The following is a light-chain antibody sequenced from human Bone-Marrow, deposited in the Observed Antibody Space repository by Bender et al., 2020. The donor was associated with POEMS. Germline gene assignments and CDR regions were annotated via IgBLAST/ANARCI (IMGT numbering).Light chain of an antibody. Sequence: SYEVTQPPSVSVSPGQTASITCSGDDLGDKYVAWYQQKPGQSPVLVIYKDTKRPSGIPERFSGSNSGNIATLTISGTQAMDEADYYCQAWDNYSVIFGGGTKLTVL. CDR3: QAWDNYSVI. CDR2: KDT. V-gene: IGLV3-1*01. CDR1: DLGDKY. J-gene: IGLJ2*01.